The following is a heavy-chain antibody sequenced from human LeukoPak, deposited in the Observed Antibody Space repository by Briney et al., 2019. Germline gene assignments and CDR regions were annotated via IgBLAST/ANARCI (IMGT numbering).Heavy chain of an antibody. CDR2: IRSKAYGGTT. J-gene: IGHJ4*02. V-gene: IGHV3-49*04. CDR1: GFTFGDYA. D-gene: IGHD3-22*01. Sequence: GGSLRLSCTASGFTFGDYAMSWVRQAPGKGLEWVGFIRSKAYGGTTEYAASVKGRFTISRDDSKSIAYLQMNSLKTEDTAVYYCTRIHYYDSSGYYSGIDYWGQGTLVTVSS. CDR3: TRIHYYDSSGYYSGIDY.